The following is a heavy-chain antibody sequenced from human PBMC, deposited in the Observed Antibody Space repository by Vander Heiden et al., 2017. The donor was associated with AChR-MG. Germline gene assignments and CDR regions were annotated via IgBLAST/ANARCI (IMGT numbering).Heavy chain of an antibody. CDR2: ISWKRGSI. CDR3: AKDRTWGGGYFDL. J-gene: IGHJ2*01. V-gene: IGHV3-9*01. D-gene: IGHD3-16*01. CDR1: GFTFDDYA. Sequence: EVQLVESGGGLVQPGRSLRLSCAASGFTFDDYAMHWVRQAPGKGLEWGAGISWKRGSIGIADSVKGRFTISRNNAKNSLYLQMNSLRAEDTALYYCAKDRTWGGGYFDLWGRGTLVTVSS.